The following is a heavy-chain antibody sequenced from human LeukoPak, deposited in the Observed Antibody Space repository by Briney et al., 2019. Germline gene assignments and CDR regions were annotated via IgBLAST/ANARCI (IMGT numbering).Heavy chain of an antibody. V-gene: IGHV3-23*01. CDR2: ISGSGGST. CDR3: AKGSRDTAMVWDY. J-gene: IGHJ4*02. CDR1: GFTFSSYA. D-gene: IGHD5-18*01. Sequence: GGSLRLSCAASGFTFSSYAMNWVRQAPGKGLEWVSTISGSGGSTYYADSVKGRFTISRGNSKNTLYLQMNSLRAEDTAVYYCAKGSRDTAMVWDYWGQGTLVTVSS.